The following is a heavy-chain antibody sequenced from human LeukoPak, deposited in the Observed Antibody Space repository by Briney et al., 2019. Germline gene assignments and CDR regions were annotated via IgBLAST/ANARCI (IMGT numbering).Heavy chain of an antibody. D-gene: IGHD3-22*01. J-gene: IGHJ4*02. Sequence: SVKVSCKASGGTFSSYAISWVRQAPGQGLEWMGGIIPIFGTANYAQKFQGRVTITTDESTSTAYMELSSLRPEDTAVYYCARNYYDSSGPDYFDYWGQGTLVTVSS. V-gene: IGHV1-69*05. CDR1: GGTFSSYA. CDR2: IIPIFGTA. CDR3: ARNYYDSSGPDYFDY.